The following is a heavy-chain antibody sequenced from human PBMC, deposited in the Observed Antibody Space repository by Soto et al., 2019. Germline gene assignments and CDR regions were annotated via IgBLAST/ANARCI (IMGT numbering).Heavy chain of an antibody. CDR1: GYIFSNYA. CDR2: VSESGATT. CDR3: ARCTVDTIVSSGWCKWFDP. D-gene: IGHD6-19*01. J-gene: IGHJ5*02. V-gene: IGHV3-23*01. Sequence: EVQLLESGGGLEQPGGSLRLSCVASGYIFSNYAMSCVRQAPGKGREWVSAVSESGATTYYTDSVRGRFTISRDNSKSTLYLQLNSLRAEDTAIYFCARCTVDTIVSSGWCKWFDPWGQGTLVTVSS.